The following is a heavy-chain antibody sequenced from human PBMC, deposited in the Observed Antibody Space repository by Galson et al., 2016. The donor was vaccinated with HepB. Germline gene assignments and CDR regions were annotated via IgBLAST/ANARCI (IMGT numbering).Heavy chain of an antibody. CDR1: GLTFSDHF. V-gene: IGHV3-72*01. CDR2: IKNKGNSYGT. CDR3: VRVRLGFSYGSLIRKATTYLYGFDV. J-gene: IGHJ6*02. D-gene: IGHD5-18*01. Sequence: SLRLSCAASGLTFSDHFFDWVRQAPGMGLEWIGRIKNKGNSYGTEYAAHVRGRITISREDSKNSLYLDINNLKTEDTAVYYCVRVRLGFSYGSLIRKATTYLYGFDVWGLGTAVTVSS.